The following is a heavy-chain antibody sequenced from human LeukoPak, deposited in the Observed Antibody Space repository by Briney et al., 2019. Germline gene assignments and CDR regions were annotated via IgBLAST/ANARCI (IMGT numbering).Heavy chain of an antibody. Sequence: ASVKVSCKASGYTFTGYYKHWVRQAPGQGLECMGWTNPNSVVTNYAQKFQGRVTMTRDTSISTACMELSSLRSEDTAVYYCARGLSSPDYGDYVEQDYWGQGTLVTVSS. J-gene: IGHJ4*02. CDR3: ARGLSSPDYGDYVEQDY. CDR2: TNPNSVVT. CDR1: GYTFTGYY. D-gene: IGHD4-17*01. V-gene: IGHV1-2*02.